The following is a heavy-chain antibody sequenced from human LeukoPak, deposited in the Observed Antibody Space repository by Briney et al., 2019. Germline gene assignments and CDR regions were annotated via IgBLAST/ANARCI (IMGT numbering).Heavy chain of an antibody. J-gene: IGHJ4*02. Sequence: SETLPLTCAVSGGSISSGCYSWSWIRQPPGKGLEWIGYIYHSGSTYYNPSLKSRVTISVDRSKNQFSLKLSSVTAADTAVYYCASSFSLATGFDYWGQGTLVTVSS. D-gene: IGHD2/OR15-2a*01. CDR3: ASSFSLATGFDY. V-gene: IGHV4-30-2*01. CDR2: IYHSGST. CDR1: GGSISSGCYS.